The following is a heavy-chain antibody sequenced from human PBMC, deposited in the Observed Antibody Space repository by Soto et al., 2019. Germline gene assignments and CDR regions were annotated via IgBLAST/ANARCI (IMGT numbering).Heavy chain of an antibody. Sequence: XETLCLSCTVAGGSLNSYYWTWIRQPAGKGLEWIGRIFTSGSTNYNPSLKSRVTMSVDTSKNQFSLKLSSVTAADTAVYYCAAYNSTLGTFYIWGHGTMVTVSS. CDR3: AAYNSTLGTFYI. CDR2: IFTSGST. V-gene: IGHV4-4*07. J-gene: IGHJ3*02. CDR1: GGSLNSYY. D-gene: IGHD6-13*01.